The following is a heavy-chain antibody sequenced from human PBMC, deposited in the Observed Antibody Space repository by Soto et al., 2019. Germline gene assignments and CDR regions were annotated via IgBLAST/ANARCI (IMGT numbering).Heavy chain of an antibody. CDR2: IGSSSTTI. Sequence: EVQLVESGGGLVQPGGSLRLSCEASGFSFSIYSMNWVRQAPGKGLEWVSHIGSSSTTIYYAVSVKGRFTISRDNAKNSLHLQMNSLRAVDTAVYYCARADYDMDVWGQGTTVTVSS. CDR3: ARADYDMDV. CDR1: GFSFSIYS. J-gene: IGHJ6*02. V-gene: IGHV3-48*01.